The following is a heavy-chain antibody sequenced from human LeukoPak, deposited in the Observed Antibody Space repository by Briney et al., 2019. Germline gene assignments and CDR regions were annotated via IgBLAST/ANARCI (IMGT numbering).Heavy chain of an antibody. CDR1: GGSISSSSYY. D-gene: IGHD6-19*01. Sequence: SETLSLTCTVSGGSISSSSYYWGWIRQPPGKGLEWVGSIYYSGSTYYNPSLKSRVTISVDTSKNQFSLKLSSVTAADTAVYYCASIPVAGTKGGDWFDPWGQGTLVTVSS. V-gene: IGHV4-39*01. J-gene: IGHJ5*02. CDR3: ASIPVAGTKGGDWFDP. CDR2: IYYSGST.